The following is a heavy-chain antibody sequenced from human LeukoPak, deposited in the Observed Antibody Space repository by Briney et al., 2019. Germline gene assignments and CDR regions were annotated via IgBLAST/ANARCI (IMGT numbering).Heavy chain of an antibody. V-gene: IGHV3-66*01. Sequence: GGSLRLSCAASGFTFSSYAMNWVRQAPGKGLEWVSVIYSGGSTYYADSVKGRFTISRDNSKNTLYLQINSLRAEDTAVYYCARVAYSSSSEYFDYWGQGTLVTVSS. J-gene: IGHJ4*02. CDR2: IYSGGST. D-gene: IGHD6-6*01. CDR1: GFTFSSYA. CDR3: ARVAYSSSSEYFDY.